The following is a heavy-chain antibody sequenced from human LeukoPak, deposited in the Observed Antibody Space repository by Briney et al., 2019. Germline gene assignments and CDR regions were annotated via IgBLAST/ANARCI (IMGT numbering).Heavy chain of an antibody. CDR2: IFYRRST. CDR3: ARPSIAATATGLAY. D-gene: IGHD6-13*01. J-gene: IGHJ4*02. CDR1: GGSISSSSYY. Sequence: SQTLSLTCTVSGGSISSSSYYWGWIRQPPRKGLEWIGSIFYRRSTYYNPSLRSRVTLSVDKSKNQLSLKLNFMTAADTAVYYCARPSIAATATGLAYWGQGTLVTVSS. V-gene: IGHV4-39*01.